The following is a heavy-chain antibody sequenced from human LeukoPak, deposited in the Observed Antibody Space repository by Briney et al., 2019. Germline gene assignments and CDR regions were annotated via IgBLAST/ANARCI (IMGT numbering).Heavy chain of an antibody. CDR1: GGSISSSSCY. CDR3: ANIAPGIWLVRDY. Sequence: SETLSLTCTVSGGSISSSSCYWGWIRQPPGKGLEWIGSIYYSGRTYYNPSLKSRDTISVDTSKNQFSLKLRSVTAADTAVYYCANIAPGIWLVRDYWGQGTLVTVSS. D-gene: IGHD6-19*01. V-gene: IGHV4-39*07. CDR2: IYYSGRT. J-gene: IGHJ4*02.